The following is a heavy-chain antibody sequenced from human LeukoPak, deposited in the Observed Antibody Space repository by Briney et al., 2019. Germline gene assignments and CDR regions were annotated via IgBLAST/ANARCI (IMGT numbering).Heavy chain of an antibody. Sequence: GASVKVSCKASGYTFTGYYMHWVRQAPGQGLEWMGWINPNSGGTNYAQKFQGRVTMTRDTSISTAYMELSRLRSGDTAVYYCARDEGEIAARPDFDYWGQGTLVTVSS. CDR2: INPNSGGT. V-gene: IGHV1-2*02. J-gene: IGHJ4*02. D-gene: IGHD6-6*01. CDR1: GYTFTGYY. CDR3: ARDEGEIAARPDFDY.